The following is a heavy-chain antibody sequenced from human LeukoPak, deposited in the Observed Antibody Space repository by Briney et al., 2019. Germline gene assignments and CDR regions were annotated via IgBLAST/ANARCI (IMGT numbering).Heavy chain of an antibody. CDR1: GFTFSSYA. V-gene: IGHV3-30-3*01. J-gene: IGHJ4*02. CDR2: ISYDGSNK. D-gene: IGHD6-19*01. CDR3: ARGIDSSGWYGFDY. Sequence: GGSLRLSCAASGFTFSSYAMHRVRQAPGKGLEWVAVISYDGSNKYYADSVKGRFTISRDNSKNTLYLQMNSLRAEDTAVYYCARGIDSSGWYGFDYWGQGTLVTVSS.